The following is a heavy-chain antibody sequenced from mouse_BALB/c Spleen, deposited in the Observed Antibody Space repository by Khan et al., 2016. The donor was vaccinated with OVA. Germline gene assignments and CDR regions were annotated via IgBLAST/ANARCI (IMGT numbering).Heavy chain of an antibody. V-gene: IGHV2-6-1*01. D-gene: IGHD2-10*01. J-gene: IGHJ4*01. CDR1: GFSLTNYG. CDR3: ARQPYYHYNIMDY. CDR2: IWSDGST. Sequence: QVQLKQSGPGLVAPSQSLSITCTISGFSLTNYGVHWVRQHPGKGLQWLVVIWSDGSTTYNTALKSRLTISKDNTTSHLFLQMNSLQTDDTAVYFCARQPYYHYNIMDYWGQGTSVTVSS.